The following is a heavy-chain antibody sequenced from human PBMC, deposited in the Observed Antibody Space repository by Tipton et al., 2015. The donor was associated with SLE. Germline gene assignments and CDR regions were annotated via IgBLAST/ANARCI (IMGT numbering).Heavy chain of an antibody. V-gene: IGHV4-39*07. CDR3: ARDCTTGVCYTTSFDY. Sequence: TLSLTCSVSGGSINNSPYYWGWIRQPPGKGLEWIGEINHSGSTNYNPSLKSRVTISIDTSKNQFSLRLSSVTAADTAVYYCARDCTTGVCYTTSFDYWGQGTLVTVSP. D-gene: IGHD2-8*01. CDR1: GGSINNSPYY. J-gene: IGHJ4*02. CDR2: INHSGST.